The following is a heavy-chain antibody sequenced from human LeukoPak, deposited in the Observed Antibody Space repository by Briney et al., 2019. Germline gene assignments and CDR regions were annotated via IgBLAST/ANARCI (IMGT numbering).Heavy chain of an antibody. D-gene: IGHD5-18*01. Sequence: SVKVSCKASGGTFSSYAISWVRQAPGQGLEWRGGIIPIFGTANYAQKFQGRVTITMDESTSTAYMELSSLRSEDTAVYYCARSAFPTAMGIIYWGQGTLVTVSS. V-gene: IGHV1-69*05. CDR1: GGTFSSYA. J-gene: IGHJ4*02. CDR3: ARSAFPTAMGIIY. CDR2: IIPIFGTA.